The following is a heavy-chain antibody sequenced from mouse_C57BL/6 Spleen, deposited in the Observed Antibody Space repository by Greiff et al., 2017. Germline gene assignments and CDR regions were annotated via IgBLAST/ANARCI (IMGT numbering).Heavy chain of an antibody. CDR3: ARQSIKDGDYFYDRDY. V-gene: IGHV5-6*01. J-gene: IGHJ4*01. D-gene: IGHD2-13*01. Sequence: EVQGVESGGDLVKPGGSLKLSCAASGFTFSSYGMSWVRQTPDKRLEWVATISSGGSYTYYPDSVKGRFTISRDNAKNTLYLQMSSLKPEDTAMYKCARQSIKDGDYFYDRDYWGQGTSVTV. CDR1: GFTFSSYG. CDR2: ISSGGSYT.